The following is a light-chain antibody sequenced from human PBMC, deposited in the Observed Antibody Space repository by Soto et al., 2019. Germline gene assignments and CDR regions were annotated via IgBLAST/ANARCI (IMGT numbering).Light chain of an antibody. CDR3: QQYGLT. J-gene: IGKJ1*01. CDR2: GVS. Sequence: EIVLTQSPDTLSLSPGERATLSCRASQSVSSSYLAWYQQRPGQAPRLLFHGVSNRATGIPDRFSGSGSETDFTLIINSLEPEDFAVYYCQQYGLTFGQGTKVDIK. CDR1: QSVSSSY. V-gene: IGKV3-20*01.